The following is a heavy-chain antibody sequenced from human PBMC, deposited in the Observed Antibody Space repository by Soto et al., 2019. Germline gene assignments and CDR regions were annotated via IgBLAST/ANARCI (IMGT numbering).Heavy chain of an antibody. CDR1: GGSISSGDYY. CDR2: IYDSGST. V-gene: IGHV4-30-4*01. J-gene: IGHJ4*02. CDR3: ARKGAGEYGDYGTLMHYFDY. Sequence: QVQLQESGPGLVKPSQTLSLTCTVSGGSISSGDYYWSWIRQPPGKGLEWIGYIYDSGSTYYNPSPKGRVTISIDTSKNQFSPKLSSLTAADTAGYYCARKGAGEYGDYGTLMHYFDYWGQGTLVTVSS. D-gene: IGHD4-17*01.